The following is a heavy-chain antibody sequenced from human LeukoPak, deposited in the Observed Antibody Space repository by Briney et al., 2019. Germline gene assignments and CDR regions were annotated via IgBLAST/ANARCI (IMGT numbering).Heavy chain of an antibody. CDR3: ATLNSGYDPFDY. CDR1: GYTFTGYY. J-gene: IGHJ4*02. CDR2: INPNSGGT. Sequence: ASVKVSCKASGYTFTGYYMHWVRQAPGQGLEWMGWINPNSGGTNYAQKFQGRVTMTRDTSISTAYMELSRLRSDDTAVYYCATLNSGYDPFDYWGQGTLVTVSS. V-gene: IGHV1-2*02. D-gene: IGHD5-12*01.